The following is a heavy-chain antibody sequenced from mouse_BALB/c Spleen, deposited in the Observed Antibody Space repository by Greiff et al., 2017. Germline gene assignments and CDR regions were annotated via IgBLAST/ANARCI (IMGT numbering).Heavy chain of an antibody. J-gene: IGHJ4*01. CDR3: ASAYYRYGCLDY. Sequence: EVQVVESGGGLVQPGGSLKLSCAASGFTFSSYTMSWVRQTPEKRLEWVAYISNGGGSTYYPDTVKGRFTISRDNAKNTLYLQMSSLKSEDTAMYYCASAYYRYGCLDYWGQGTSVTVSA. CDR2: ISNGGGST. CDR1: GFTFSSYT. V-gene: IGHV5-12-2*01. D-gene: IGHD2-14*01.